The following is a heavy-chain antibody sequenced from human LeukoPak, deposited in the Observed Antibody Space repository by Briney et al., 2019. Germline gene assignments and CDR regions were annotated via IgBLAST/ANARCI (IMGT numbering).Heavy chain of an antibody. J-gene: IGHJ4*02. Sequence: ASVKVSCKASGYTFTSYYMHWVRQAPGQGLEWMGIINPSGGSTSYAQKFQGRVTMTRDTSTSTVYMELSSLRSEDTAVYYCATAYIAARLSDYWGQGTLVTVSS. CDR1: GYTFTSYY. CDR2: INPSGGST. V-gene: IGHV1-46*01. CDR3: ATAYIAARLSDY. D-gene: IGHD6-6*01.